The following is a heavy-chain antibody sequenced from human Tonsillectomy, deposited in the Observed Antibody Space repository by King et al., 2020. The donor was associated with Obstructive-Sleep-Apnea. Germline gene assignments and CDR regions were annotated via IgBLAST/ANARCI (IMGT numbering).Heavy chain of an antibody. CDR2: ISSNGNTI. CDR1: GFSFSDYY. CDR3: ARSGSYTPFDY. J-gene: IGHJ4*02. Sequence: VQLVESGGGLVKPGGSLRLSFAVSGFSFSDYYMSGIRQAPGKALEWVSYISSNGNTIYYADSVKGRFTISRDSAKKSLYLQMNGLRAEDTALYYCARSGSYTPFDYWGQGILVTVSS. V-gene: IGHV3-11*01. D-gene: IGHD1-26*01.